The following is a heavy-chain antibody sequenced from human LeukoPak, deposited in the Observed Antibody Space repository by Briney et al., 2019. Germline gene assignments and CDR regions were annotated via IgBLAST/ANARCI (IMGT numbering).Heavy chain of an antibody. CDR2: MNPNSGNT. D-gene: IGHD2-2*02. CDR1: GYTFTSYD. Sequence: ASVKVSCKASGYTFTSYDINWVRQATGQVLEWMGWMNPNSGNTGYAQKFQGRVTMTRNTSISTAYMELSSLRSEDTAVYYCARGAYTPRQEYCSSTSCYTDNWFDPWGQGTLVTVSS. V-gene: IGHV1-8*01. CDR3: ARGAYTPRQEYCSSTSCYTDNWFDP. J-gene: IGHJ5*02.